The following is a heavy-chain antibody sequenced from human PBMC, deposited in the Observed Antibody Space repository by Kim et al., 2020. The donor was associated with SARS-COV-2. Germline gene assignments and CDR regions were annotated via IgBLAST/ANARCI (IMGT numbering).Heavy chain of an antibody. CDR3: ARLSTEGTSDDY. D-gene: IGHD2-2*01. J-gene: IGHJ4*02. V-gene: IGHV5-10-1*01. Sequence: YSPSFQGHVTISADKSISTAYLQWSSLKASDTAMYYCARLSTEGTSDDYWGQGTLVTVSS.